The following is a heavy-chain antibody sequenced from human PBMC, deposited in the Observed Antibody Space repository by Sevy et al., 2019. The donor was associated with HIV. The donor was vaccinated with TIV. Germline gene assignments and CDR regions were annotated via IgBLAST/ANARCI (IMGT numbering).Heavy chain of an antibody. CDR1: GYTFNTYG. CDR3: ARERTRWQQLVEYYLGMDV. Sequence: ASVKVSGKASGYTFNTYGISWGRQAPGQGLEWRGWISSYYGNTNFAQKFQGRVTMTTDTITNTAYMELTSLRSDDTAVYYCARERTRWQQLVEYYLGMDVWGQGTPVTVSS. V-gene: IGHV1-18*01. J-gene: IGHJ6*02. D-gene: IGHD6-13*01. CDR2: ISSYYGNT.